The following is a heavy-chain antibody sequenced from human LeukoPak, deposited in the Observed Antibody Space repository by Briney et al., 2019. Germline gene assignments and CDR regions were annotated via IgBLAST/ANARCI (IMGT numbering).Heavy chain of an antibody. CDR1: GFSFSNYG. J-gene: IGHJ4*02. CDR2: IRHDGSYK. Sequence: GGSLRLSCAASGFSFSNYGMHRVRQAPGKGLEWVAFIRHDGSYKYHIDSVKGRFTISRDNSKNTLYLQMNSLRPEDTAVYFCAKILEPYCSTTGCYQGFFDSWGQGTLVTVSS. V-gene: IGHV3-30*02. D-gene: IGHD2-2*01. CDR3: AKILEPYCSTTGCYQGFFDS.